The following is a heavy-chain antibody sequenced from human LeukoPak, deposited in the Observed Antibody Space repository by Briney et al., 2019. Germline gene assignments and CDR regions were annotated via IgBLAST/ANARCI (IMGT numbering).Heavy chain of an antibody. CDR3: AKDRGWNDVGAFDI. CDR1: GFTFDDYA. V-gene: IGHV3-9*01. J-gene: IGHJ3*02. D-gene: IGHD1-1*01. CDR2: ISWNSGSI. Sequence: PGGSLRLSCAASGFTFDDYAMHWVRQAPGKGLEWVSGISWNSGSIGYADSVKGRFTISRDNAKNSLYLQMNSLRAEDTALYYCAKDRGWNDVGAFDIWGQGTMVTVS.